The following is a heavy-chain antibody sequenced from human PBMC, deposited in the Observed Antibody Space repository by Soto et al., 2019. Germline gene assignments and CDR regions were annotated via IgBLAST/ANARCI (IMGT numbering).Heavy chain of an antibody. Sequence: QVQLVQSGAEVKKPGSSVKVSCKASGGTFSSYAISWVRQAPGRGLEWMGGIIPIFGTANYAQKFQGRVTITADESTSTAYMELSSLRSEDTAVYYCARGWSGYSSYYFDYWGQGTLVTVSS. D-gene: IGHD3-3*01. CDR2: IIPIFGTA. CDR3: ARGWSGYSSYYFDY. J-gene: IGHJ4*02. CDR1: GGTFSSYA. V-gene: IGHV1-69*12.